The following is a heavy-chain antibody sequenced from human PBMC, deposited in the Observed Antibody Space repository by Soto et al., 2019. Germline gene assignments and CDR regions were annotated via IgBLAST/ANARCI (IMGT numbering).Heavy chain of an antibody. CDR1: GYIFNTYD. J-gene: IGHJ4*02. CDR3: ARDLAYIREY. Sequence: QVQLVQSGGEVKKPGVSVKVSCKASGYIFNTYDISWVRQAPGQGLEWMGWVSTTSGNTGYAQNLQGRVTMTTDTSTSTAYMELRSLRSDDTAVYYCARDLAYIREYWGQGTLVTVSS. V-gene: IGHV1-18*01. CDR2: VSTTSGNT. D-gene: IGHD1-26*01.